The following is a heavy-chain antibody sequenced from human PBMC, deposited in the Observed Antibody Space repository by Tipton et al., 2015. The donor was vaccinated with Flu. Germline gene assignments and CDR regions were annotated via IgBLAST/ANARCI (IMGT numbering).Heavy chain of an antibody. CDR2: INHSGST. D-gene: IGHD6-13*01. CDR3: ERVGSAAAGTN. J-gene: IGHJ4*02. V-gene: IGHV4-34*01. Sequence: GSLRLSCAVYGGSFSGYYWSWIRQPPGKGLEWIGEINHSGSTNYNPSLKSRVTISVDTSKNQFSLKLSSVTAADTAVYYCERVGSAAAGTNWGQGTLVTVAS. CDR1: GGSFSGYY.